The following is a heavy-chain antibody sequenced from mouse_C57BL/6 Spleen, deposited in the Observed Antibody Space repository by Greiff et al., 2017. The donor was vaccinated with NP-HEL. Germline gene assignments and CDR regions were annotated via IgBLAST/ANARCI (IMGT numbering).Heavy chain of an antibody. D-gene: IGHD2-4*01. CDR1: GFNIKDYY. V-gene: IGHV14-2*01. CDR2: IDPEDGET. J-gene: IGHJ3*01. CDR3: ARSYSYDYVEAWFAY. Sequence: VQLKESGAELVKPGASVKLSCTASGFNIKDYYMHWVKQRTEQGLEWIGRIDPEDGETKYAPKFQGKATITADTSSNTAYLQLSSLTSEDTAVYYCARSYSYDYVEAWFAYWGQGTLVTVSA.